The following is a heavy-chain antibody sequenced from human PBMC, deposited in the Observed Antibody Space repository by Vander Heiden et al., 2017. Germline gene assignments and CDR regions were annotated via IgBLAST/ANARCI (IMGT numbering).Heavy chain of an antibody. CDR2: IKSKTDGGTT. CDR3: TTDPTTKWNNQG. Sequence: EVQLVESGGGLVKPGGSLRLSGAASEFIFSNAWMSWVRQAPGKGLEWVGRIKSKTDGGTTDYAAPVKGRFTISRDDSKDTLYLQMNSLKTEDTAVYYCTTDPTTKWNNQGWGQGTLVTVSS. CDR1: EFIFSNAW. J-gene: IGHJ4*02. V-gene: IGHV3-15*01. D-gene: IGHD1-20*01.